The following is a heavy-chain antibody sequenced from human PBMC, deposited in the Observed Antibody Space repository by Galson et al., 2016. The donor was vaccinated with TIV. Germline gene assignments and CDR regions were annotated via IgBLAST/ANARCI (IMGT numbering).Heavy chain of an antibody. V-gene: IGHV1-69*02. CDR2: LLPNVGIR. Sequence: SVKVSCKASGGTLSRHTISWVRQAPGQGLEWMGRLLPNVGIRNYAQKLQGRVTIIADRFTSTVSMELSGLTSDDTAVYYCATETGSSGMDVWDQGTTVTVSS. CDR1: GGTLSRHT. D-gene: IGHD3-10*01. CDR3: ATETGSSGMDV. J-gene: IGHJ6*02.